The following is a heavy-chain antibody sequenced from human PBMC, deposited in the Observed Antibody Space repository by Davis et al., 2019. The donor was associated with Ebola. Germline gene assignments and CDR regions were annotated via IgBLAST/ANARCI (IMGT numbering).Heavy chain of an antibody. D-gene: IGHD4-17*01. CDR3: ARDIYGDYARFDP. V-gene: IGHV4-59*01. CDR2: IYYSGST. J-gene: IGHJ5*02. CDR1: GGSISSYY. Sequence: PGGSLRLSCTVSGGSISSYYWSWIRQPPGKGLEWIGYIYYSGSTNYNPSLKSRVTISVDTSKNQFSLKLSSVTAADTAVYYCARDIYGDYARFDPWGQGTLVTVSS.